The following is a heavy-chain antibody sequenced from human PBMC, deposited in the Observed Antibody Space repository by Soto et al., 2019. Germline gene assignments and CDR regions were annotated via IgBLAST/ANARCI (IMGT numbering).Heavy chain of an antibody. J-gene: IGHJ4*02. CDR3: ARDSAHVDTAMALYYFDY. V-gene: IGHV3-33*01. Sequence: QVQLVESGGGVVQPGRSLRLSCAASGFTFSSYGMHWVRQAPGKGLEWVAVIWYDGSNKYYADSVKGRFTISRDNSKNTLYLQMNSLRAEDTAVYYCARDSAHVDTAMALYYFDYWGQGTLVTVSS. CDR1: GFTFSSYG. CDR2: IWYDGSNK. D-gene: IGHD5-18*01.